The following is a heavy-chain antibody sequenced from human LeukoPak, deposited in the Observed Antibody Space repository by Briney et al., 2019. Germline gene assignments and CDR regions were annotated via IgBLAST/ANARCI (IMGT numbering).Heavy chain of an antibody. CDR3: AKDRPSGY. D-gene: IGHD3-10*01. V-gene: IGHV3-7*03. J-gene: IGHJ4*02. Sequence: GGSLRLSCAASGFTFSTYWMSWVRQAPGKGLEWVAYIKQDGSEKYYVDSVKGRFTISRDNSKNTLYLQMNSLRAEDTAVYYCAKDRPSGYWGQGTLVTVSS. CDR2: IKQDGSEK. CDR1: GFTFSTYW.